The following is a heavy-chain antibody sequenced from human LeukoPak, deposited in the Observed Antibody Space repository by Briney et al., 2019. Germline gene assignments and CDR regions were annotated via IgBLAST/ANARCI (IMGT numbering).Heavy chain of an antibody. V-gene: IGHV4-59*01. CDR3: ARAVVGGILDY. J-gene: IGHJ4*02. CDR1: GGSISNYY. CDR2: IYDSGTT. D-gene: IGHD3-10*01. Sequence: SETLSLTCTVSGGSISNYYWSWIRQPPGKGLEWIGYIYDSGTTNYNPSLKSRVTISVDTSKNQFSLKLSSVTAADTAVYYCARAVVGGILDYWGQGTLVTVSS.